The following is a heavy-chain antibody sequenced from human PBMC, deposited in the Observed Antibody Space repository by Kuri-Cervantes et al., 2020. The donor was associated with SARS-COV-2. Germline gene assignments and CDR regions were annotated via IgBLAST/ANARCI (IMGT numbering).Heavy chain of an antibody. Sequence: GESLKISCAASGFTFSSYSMNWVRQAPGMGLEWVSSISSSSSYIYYADSVKGRFTISRDNAKNSLYLQMNSLRAEDTAVYYCAKDNDYGDLEYWGQGTLVTVSS. CDR3: AKDNDYGDLEY. J-gene: IGHJ4*02. CDR1: GFTFSSYS. CDR2: ISSSSSYI. D-gene: IGHD4-17*01. V-gene: IGHV3-21*01.